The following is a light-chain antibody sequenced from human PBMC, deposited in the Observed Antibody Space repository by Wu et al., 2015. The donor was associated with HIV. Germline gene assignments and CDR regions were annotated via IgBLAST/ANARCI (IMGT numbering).Light chain of an antibody. CDR2: AAS. J-gene: IGKJ1*01. CDR1: QSISSD. Sequence: DIQMTQSPSSLSASVGDRVTITCRASQSISSDLKWYQQKPGAAPKLLIYAASTLQSGVPSRFSGSGSGTDFTLTIISLQPEDVATYYCQKYNSAPWTFGQGTKVEIK. V-gene: IGKV1-27*01. CDR3: QKYNSAPWT.